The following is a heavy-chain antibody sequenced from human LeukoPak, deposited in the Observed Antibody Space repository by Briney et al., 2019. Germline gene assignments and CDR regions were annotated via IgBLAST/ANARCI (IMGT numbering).Heavy chain of an antibody. Sequence: SETLSLTCTVSGGSISSYYWSWLRQPPGKGLEWVGNIYYSGSTNYNPSLKSRVTISVDTSKNQFSLKLSSVTAADTAVYYCARVLVRGVILFDPWGQGTLVTVSS. D-gene: IGHD3-10*01. V-gene: IGHV4-59*08. J-gene: IGHJ5*02. CDR3: ARVLVRGVILFDP. CDR2: IYYSGST. CDR1: GGSISSYY.